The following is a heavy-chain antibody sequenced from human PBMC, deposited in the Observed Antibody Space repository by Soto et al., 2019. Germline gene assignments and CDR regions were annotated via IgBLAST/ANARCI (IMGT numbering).Heavy chain of an antibody. CDR3: VRDGTRTLRDWFDP. V-gene: IGHV4-4*07. Sequence: SETLSLTYTVSGASISGFYWSWIRKSAGKGLEWIGRIYATGTTDYNPSLKSRVMMSVDTSKKQFSLKLRSVTAADTAVYYCVRDGTRTLRDWFDPWGQGISVTVSS. CDR1: GASISGFY. CDR2: IYATGTT. D-gene: IGHD1-1*01. J-gene: IGHJ5*02.